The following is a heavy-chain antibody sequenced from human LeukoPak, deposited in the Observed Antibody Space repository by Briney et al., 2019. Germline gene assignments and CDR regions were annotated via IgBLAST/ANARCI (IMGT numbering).Heavy chain of an antibody. CDR2: ISSSGSTI. J-gene: IGHJ4*02. V-gene: IGHV3-48*03. Sequence: GGSLRLSCAASGFTFSSYEMNWVRQAPGKGLEWVSYISSSGSTIYYAGSVKGRFTISRDNAKNSLYLQMNSLRAEDTAVYYCARVGVGSGSLDYWGQGTLVTVSS. CDR3: ARVGVGSGSLDY. CDR1: GFTFSSYE. D-gene: IGHD3-10*01.